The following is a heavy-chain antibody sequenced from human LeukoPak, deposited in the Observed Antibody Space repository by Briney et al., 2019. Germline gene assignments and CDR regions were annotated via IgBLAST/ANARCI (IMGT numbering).Heavy chain of an antibody. J-gene: IGHJ4*02. CDR1: GGSISSSNW. D-gene: IGHD2-2*01. CDR3: ARGNYCSSTSCSFDY. CDR2: IYHSGST. Sequence: SEALSLTCAVSGGSISSSNWWSWVRQPPGKGLEWIGEIYHSGSTNYNPSLKSRVTISVDKSKNQFSLKLSSVTAADTAVYYCARGNYCSSTSCSFDYWGQGTLVTVSS. V-gene: IGHV4-4*02.